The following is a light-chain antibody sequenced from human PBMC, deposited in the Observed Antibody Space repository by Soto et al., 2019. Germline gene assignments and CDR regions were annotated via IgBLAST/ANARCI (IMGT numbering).Light chain of an antibody. CDR1: SSDVGGYNY. J-gene: IGLJ1*01. CDR2: DVS. CDR3: SSYLRSSTRV. Sequence: QSALTQPASVSGSPGQSITISCTGTSSDVGGYNYVSWYQQHPGKAPKLMIYDVSNRPSGVSNRFSGSKSGNTASLTISGLQAEDEADYYCSSYLRSSTRVFGSGTKATVL. V-gene: IGLV2-14*01.